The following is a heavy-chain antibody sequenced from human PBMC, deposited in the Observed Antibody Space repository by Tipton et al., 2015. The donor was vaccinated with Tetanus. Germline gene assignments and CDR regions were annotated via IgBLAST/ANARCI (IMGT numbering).Heavy chain of an antibody. J-gene: IGHJ4*02. CDR3: AGAPVEYYDILTGYYISSPYGY. Sequence: TLSLTCTVSGGSISSYYWSWIRQPPGKGLEWIGYIYYSGSTNYNPSLKSRGTISADTSKNQFSLKLSYVTAADTSVYYCAGAPVEYYDILTGYYISSPYGYWGQGTLVTVSS. CDR1: GGSISSYY. CDR2: IYYSGST. V-gene: IGHV4-59*01. D-gene: IGHD3-9*01.